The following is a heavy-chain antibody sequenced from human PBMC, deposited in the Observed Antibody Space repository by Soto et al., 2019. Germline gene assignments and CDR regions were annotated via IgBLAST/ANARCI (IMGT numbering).Heavy chain of an antibody. D-gene: IGHD3-3*02. CDR3: AKDSISYNGIYDAFGV. V-gene: IGHV3-23*01. J-gene: IGHJ3*01. CDR1: GFTFSNYA. CDR2: IGGGDDI. Sequence: GGSLRLSCEASGFTFSNYAMAWVRQTPGEGPEWVSTIGGGDDIFYAESVKGRFIISRDDSRSTMYLQMDNLRVEDTAIYFCAKDSISYNGIYDAFGVWGQGTVVTVSS.